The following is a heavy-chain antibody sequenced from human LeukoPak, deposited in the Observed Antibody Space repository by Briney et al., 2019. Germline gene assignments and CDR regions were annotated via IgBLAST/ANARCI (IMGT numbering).Heavy chain of an antibody. CDR3: ARDKDGITIFGVVTLGAFDI. CDR2: ISSSGSTI. V-gene: IGHV3-11*01. Sequence: GGSLRLSCAASGFTVSDYYMSLIRQAPGKGLEWVSYISSSGSTIYYADSVKGRFTISRGNAKNSLYLQMNSLRAEDTAVYYCARDKDGITIFGVVTLGAFDIWGQGTMVTVSS. J-gene: IGHJ3*02. D-gene: IGHD3-3*01. CDR1: GFTVSDYY.